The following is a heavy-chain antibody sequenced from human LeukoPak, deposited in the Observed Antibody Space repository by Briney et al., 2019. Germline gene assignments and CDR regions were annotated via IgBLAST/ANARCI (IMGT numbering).Heavy chain of an antibody. CDR3: ARESLSMVRGYYFDY. CDR2: IYHSGST. V-gene: IGHV4-30-2*01. CDR1: VGSISRGGYS. D-gene: IGHD3-10*01. J-gene: IGHJ4*02. Sequence: PPQTLSLTRAVSVGSISRGGYSGSWIRHPPGKGLEWIGYIYHSGSTSYNPSLNSRFTISVGRYKNQFSLKLSSVTAADTAVYYCARESLSMVRGYYFDYWGPGTLVTVSS.